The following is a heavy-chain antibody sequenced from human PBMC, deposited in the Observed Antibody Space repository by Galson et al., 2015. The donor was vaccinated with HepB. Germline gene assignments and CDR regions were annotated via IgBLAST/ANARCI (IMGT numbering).Heavy chain of an antibody. V-gene: IGHV1-18*01. D-gene: IGHD2-15*01. CDR1: GYTFTSYG. Sequence: SCKASGYTFTSYGISWVRQAPGQGLEWMGWISAYNGNTNYAQKLQGRVTMTTDTSTSTAYMELRSLRSEDTAVYYCARPTKAYCSGGSCSPFDYWGQGTLVTVSS. CDR3: ARPTKAYCSGGSCSPFDY. J-gene: IGHJ4*02. CDR2: ISAYNGNT.